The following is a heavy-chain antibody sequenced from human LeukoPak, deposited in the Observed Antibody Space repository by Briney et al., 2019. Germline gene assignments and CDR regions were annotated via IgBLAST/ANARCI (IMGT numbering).Heavy chain of an antibody. CDR2: IYFSGST. CDR3: ASLFTFGGVTDY. D-gene: IGHD3-16*01. Sequence: PSETLSLTCNVSGGSISSSSYYWGWIRQPPGKGLEWIGSIYFSGSTNYNPSLKSRVTISLDASKNQFSLSLSSVTAADTAVYYCASLFTFGGVTDYWGQGILVTVSS. J-gene: IGHJ4*02. CDR1: GGSISSSSYY. V-gene: IGHV4-39*07.